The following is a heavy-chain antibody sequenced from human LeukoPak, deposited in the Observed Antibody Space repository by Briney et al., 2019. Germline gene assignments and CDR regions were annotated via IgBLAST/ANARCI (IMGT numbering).Heavy chain of an antibody. J-gene: IGHJ3*02. Sequence: GGSLRLSCAASGFTFSDYYMSWIRQAPGKVLEWVSYISSSGSTIYYADSVKGRFTISRDNAKNSLYLQMNSLRAEDTAVYYCARDRSSSWYKFYAFDIWGQGTMVTVSS. CDR1: GFTFSDYY. V-gene: IGHV3-11*01. D-gene: IGHD6-13*01. CDR2: ISSSGSTI. CDR3: ARDRSSSWYKFYAFDI.